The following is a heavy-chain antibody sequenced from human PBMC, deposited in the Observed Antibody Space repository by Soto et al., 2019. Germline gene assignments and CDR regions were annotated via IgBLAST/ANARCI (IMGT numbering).Heavy chain of an antibody. CDR1: GYSFSSYT. J-gene: IGHJ5*02. CDR2: ISANNGVT. CDR3: ARSVPWFDP. V-gene: IGHV1-18*01. Sequence: QVQLVQSGAEVKKPGASVKVSCKASGYSFSSYTINWVRQAPGQGLEWRGWISANNGVTDFGQKFQDRLTLTTDTSTSTAYMELRRLTSDDTAIYYCARSVPWFDPWGQGTLVTVSS.